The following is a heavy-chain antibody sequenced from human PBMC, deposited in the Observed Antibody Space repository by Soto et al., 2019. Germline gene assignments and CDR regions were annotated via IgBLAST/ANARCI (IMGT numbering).Heavy chain of an antibody. V-gene: IGHV1-2*02. CDR3: ARALGKYYDFWSGYSTQFDY. CDR1: GYTFTGYY. D-gene: IGHD3-3*01. CDR2: INPNSGGT. Sequence: GASVTVSCQASGYTFTGYYMHWVRQAPGQGLEWMGWINPNSGGTNYAQKLQGRVTMTTDTSTSTAYMELRSLRSDDTAVYYCARALGKYYDFWSGYSTQFDYWGQGTLVTVSS. J-gene: IGHJ4*02.